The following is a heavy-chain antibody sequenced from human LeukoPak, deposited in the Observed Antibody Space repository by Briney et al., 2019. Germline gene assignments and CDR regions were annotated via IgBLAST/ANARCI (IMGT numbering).Heavy chain of an antibody. J-gene: IGHJ4*02. CDR3: ARDLSSTSNWELDY. Sequence: ASVKVSCKASGYTFTGYFMHWVRQAPGQGLEWMGRINPNSGGTNYAQNFQGRVTMTRDTSISTAYMELSRLTSDDTAVYYCARDLSSTSNWELDYWGQGTLVTVSS. D-gene: IGHD1-26*01. CDR2: INPNSGGT. V-gene: IGHV1-2*06. CDR1: GYTFTGYF.